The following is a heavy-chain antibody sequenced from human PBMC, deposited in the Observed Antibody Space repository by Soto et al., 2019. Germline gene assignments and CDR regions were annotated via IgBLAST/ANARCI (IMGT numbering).Heavy chain of an antibody. CDR3: VRDYTSSLTFDY. D-gene: IGHD2-2*01. CDR1: GYSFPNYW. V-gene: IGHV5-51*01. Sequence: GESLKISCEGSGYSFPNYWIDWVRQMPGKGLEWMGFIYPGDSDTKYNPSFQGQVTISVDKSLRTAYLQWSGLKASDTAMYYCVRDYTSSLTFDYWGQGTLVTVSS. J-gene: IGHJ4*02. CDR2: IYPGDSDT.